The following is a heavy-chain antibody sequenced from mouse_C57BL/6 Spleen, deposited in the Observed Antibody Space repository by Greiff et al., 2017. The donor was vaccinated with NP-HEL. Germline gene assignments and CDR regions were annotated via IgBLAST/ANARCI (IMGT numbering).Heavy chain of an antibody. J-gene: IGHJ2*01. CDR1: GFTFSSYG. CDR2: ISSGGSYT. D-gene: IGHD2-4*01. CDR3: ARHKYDYDGYYFDY. Sequence: EVKLVESGGDLVKPGGSLKLSCAASGFTFSSYGMSWVRQTPDKRLEWVATISSGGSYTYYPDSVKGRFTISRDNAKNTLYLQMSSLKSEDTAMYYCARHKYDYDGYYFDYWGQGTTLTVSS. V-gene: IGHV5-6*01.